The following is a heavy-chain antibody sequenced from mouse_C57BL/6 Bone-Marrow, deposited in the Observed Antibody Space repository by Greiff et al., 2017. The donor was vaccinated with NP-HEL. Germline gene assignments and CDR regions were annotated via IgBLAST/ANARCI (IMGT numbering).Heavy chain of an antibody. Sequence: ESGPGLVKPSQSLSLTCSVTGYSITSGYYWNWIRQFPGNKLEWMGYISYDGSNNYNPSLKNRISITRDTSKNQFFLKLNSVTTEDTATYYCASGYGYLYAMDYWGQGTSVTVSS. V-gene: IGHV3-6*01. J-gene: IGHJ4*01. CDR2: ISYDGSN. D-gene: IGHD2-2*01. CDR3: ASGYGYLYAMDY. CDR1: GYSITSGYY.